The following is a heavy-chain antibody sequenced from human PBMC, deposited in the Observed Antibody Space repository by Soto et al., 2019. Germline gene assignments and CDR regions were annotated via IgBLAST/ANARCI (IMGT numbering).Heavy chain of an antibody. Sequence: QVQLVESGGGVVQPGRSLRPSCAASGFTFSSYAMHWVRQAPGKGLEWVAVISYDGSNKYYADSVKGRFTISRDNSKNTLYLQMNCLRAEDTAVYSCARAESVVVVAAHLDYWCQGTLVTVSS. D-gene: IGHD2-15*01. J-gene: IGHJ4*02. CDR1: GFTFSSYA. V-gene: IGHV3-30-3*01. CDR3: ARAESVVVVAAHLDY. CDR2: ISYDGSNK.